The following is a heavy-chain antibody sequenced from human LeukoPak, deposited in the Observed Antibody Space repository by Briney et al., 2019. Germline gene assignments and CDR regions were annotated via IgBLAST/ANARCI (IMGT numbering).Heavy chain of an antibody. CDR1: GYTFTGYY. V-gene: IGHV1-2*02. J-gene: IGHJ4*02. Sequence: GVSVRVSCRASGYTFTGYYMHGVRQAPGQGLEWMACINPNSGGTNYAQKVQGRVTMTRDTSISTAYMELRRLRCDDTAVYYCARGMGTGTTGHLLGYWGEGTLVSVSS. D-gene: IGHD1-7*01. CDR3: ARGMGTGTTGHLLGY. CDR2: INPNSGGT.